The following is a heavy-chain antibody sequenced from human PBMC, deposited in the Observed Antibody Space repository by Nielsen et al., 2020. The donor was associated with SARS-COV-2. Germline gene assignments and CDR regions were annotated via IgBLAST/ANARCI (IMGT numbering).Heavy chain of an antibody. J-gene: IGHJ4*02. Sequence: SETLSLTCAVYGGSFSGYYWSWIRQPPGKGLEWIGEINHSGSTNYNPSLKSRVTISVDTSKNQFSLKLSSVTAADTAVYYCAVLGWDYWGQGTLVTASS. CDR1: GGSFSGYY. CDR3: AVLGWDY. CDR2: INHSGST. D-gene: IGHD2-15*01. V-gene: IGHV4-34*01.